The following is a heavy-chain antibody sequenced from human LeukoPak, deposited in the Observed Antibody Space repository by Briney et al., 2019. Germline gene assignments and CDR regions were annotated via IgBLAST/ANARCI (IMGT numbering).Heavy chain of an antibody. V-gene: IGHV3-21*01. D-gene: IGHD3-3*01. J-gene: IGHJ6*02. CDR2: ISSSSSYK. CDR3: QGQRKHDFWSGSHYGMGV. CDR1: GGTLSSYS. Sequence: GGSLTLSCAASGGTLSSYSINWVRQARGKGLEWVSSISSSSSYKYYTDSVKGRFTIHRHNAKYSLYLQRNSLRADDTAVYSCQGQRKHDFWSGSHYGMGVWGQGTTVTVSS.